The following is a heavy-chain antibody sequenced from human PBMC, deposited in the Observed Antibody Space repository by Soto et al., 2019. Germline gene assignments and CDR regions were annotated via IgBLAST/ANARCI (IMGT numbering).Heavy chain of an antibody. D-gene: IGHD1-1*01. J-gene: IGHJ6*02. V-gene: IGHV1-2*04. Sequence: AAVKASCKASGYTFTGYYMHWVRPAPGQGLEWMGWINPNSGGTNYAQKFQGWVTMTRDTSLSTAYMELSRLRSDDTAVYYCARDRTGTTTKDDYYYYGMDAWGQAPTVT. CDR1: GYTFTGYY. CDR2: INPNSGGT. CDR3: ARDRTGTTTKDDYYYYGMDA.